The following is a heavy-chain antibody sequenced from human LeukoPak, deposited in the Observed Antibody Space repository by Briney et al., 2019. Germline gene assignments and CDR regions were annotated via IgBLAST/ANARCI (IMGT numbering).Heavy chain of an antibody. CDR3: AREAINLSEYSSSWYGY. V-gene: IGHV6-1*01. CDR2: TYYRSKWYN. J-gene: IGHJ4*02. CDR1: GDSVSSNSAA. Sequence: SQTLSLTCAISGDSVSSNSAAWNWIRQSPSRGLEWLGRTYYRSKWYNDYAVSVKSRITINPDTSKNQFSLQLNSVTPEDTAVYYCAREAINLSEYSSSWYGYWGQGTLVTVSS. D-gene: IGHD6-13*01.